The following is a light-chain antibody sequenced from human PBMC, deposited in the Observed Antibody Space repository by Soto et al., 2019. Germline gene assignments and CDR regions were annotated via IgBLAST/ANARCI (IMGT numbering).Light chain of an antibody. CDR2: GAS. Sequence: EIVMTQSPATLSVSPGERATLSCRARQSVSGNLAWYQQKPGQAPRLLIYGASTRATGIPARFSGSGSGTELTLTISRLQSEDCAVYYCQQYNNWPREFGQGTKVEIK. CDR3: QQYNNWPRE. CDR1: QSVSGN. J-gene: IGKJ1*01. V-gene: IGKV3-15*01.